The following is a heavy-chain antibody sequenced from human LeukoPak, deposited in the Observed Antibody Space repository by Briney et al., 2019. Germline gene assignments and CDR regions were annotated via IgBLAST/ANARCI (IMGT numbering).Heavy chain of an antibody. CDR3: ARDARGYSYGYHPFDY. V-gene: IGHV1-18*01. J-gene: IGHJ4*02. CDR2: ISAYNGNT. CDR1: GYTITSYG. Sequence: ASVEVSCKASGYTITSYGISWVRQAPGQGLEWMGWISAYNGNTNYAQKLQGRVTMTTDTSTSTAYMELRSLRSDDTAVYYCARDARGYSYGYHPFDYWGQGTLVTVSS. D-gene: IGHD5-18*01.